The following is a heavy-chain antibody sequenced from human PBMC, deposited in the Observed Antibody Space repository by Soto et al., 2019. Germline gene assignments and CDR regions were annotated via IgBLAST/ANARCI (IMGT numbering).Heavy chain of an antibody. CDR1: GYTFTSYD. V-gene: IGHV1-8*01. D-gene: IGHD3-3*01. CDR2: MNPNSGNT. CDR3: ARGLSNITIFGVVPRVEYYFDY. Sequence: EASVKVSCKASGYTFTSYDINWVRQATGQGLEWMGWMNPNSGNTGYAQKFQGRVTMTRNTSISTAYMELSSLRSEDTAVYYCARGLSNITIFGVVPRVEYYFDYWGQGTLVTVSS. J-gene: IGHJ4*02.